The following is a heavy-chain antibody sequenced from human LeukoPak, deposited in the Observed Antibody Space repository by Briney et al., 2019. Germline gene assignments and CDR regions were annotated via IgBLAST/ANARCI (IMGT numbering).Heavy chain of an antibody. CDR1: GGSISSYY. V-gene: IGHV4-59*01. J-gene: IGHJ4*02. Sequence: SETLSLTCTVSGGSISSYYWRWIRQPPGKGLEWIGYIYYSGSTNYNPSLKSRVTISVDTSKNQFSLKLSSVTAADTAVYYCARVMITFGGVISDYFDYWRQGTLVTVSS. D-gene: IGHD3-16*01. CDR2: IYYSGST. CDR3: ARVMITFGGVISDYFDY.